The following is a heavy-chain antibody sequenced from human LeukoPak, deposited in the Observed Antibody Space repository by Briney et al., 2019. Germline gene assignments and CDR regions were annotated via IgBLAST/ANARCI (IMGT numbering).Heavy chain of an antibody. J-gene: IGHJ5*02. Sequence: GSLRLSCATSGFTFSNFYMSWIRQAPGKGLECIGEINHSGSTNYNPCLKSRVTISVETSKNQFSMKLSSVTAADTAVYYCARGGGGYSSSTSCYNGCLCWFDPWGQGTLVTVSS. CDR3: ARGGGGYSSSTSCYNGCLCWFDP. CDR2: INHSGST. D-gene: IGHD2-2*02. CDR1: GFTFSNFY. V-gene: IGHV4-34*01.